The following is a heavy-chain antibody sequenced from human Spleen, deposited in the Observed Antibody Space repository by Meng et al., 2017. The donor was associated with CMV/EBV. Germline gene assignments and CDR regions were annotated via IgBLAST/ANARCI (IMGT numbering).Heavy chain of an antibody. D-gene: IGHD2-2*03. CDR2: IYYSGST. Sequence: SETLSLTCTVSGGSISSSSYYWGWIRQPPGKGLEWIGSIYYSGSTYYNTSLKSRVTISVDTSKNQFSLKLSSVTAADTAVYYCARTRLDIAFDIWGQGTMVTVSS. CDR3: ARTRLDIAFDI. V-gene: IGHV4-39*07. J-gene: IGHJ3*02. CDR1: GGSISSSSYY.